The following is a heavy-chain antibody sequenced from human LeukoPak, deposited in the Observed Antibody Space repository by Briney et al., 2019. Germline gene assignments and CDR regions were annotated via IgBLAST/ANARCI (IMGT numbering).Heavy chain of an antibody. Sequence: ASVKVSFKASGYTFTGYYMHWVRQAPAQGIGWMGWINPNSDGTNYAQKFQGSVNMTRDTSSSTGYIELSRLKSDDTTVYYCTHDITMGRRGSLVDGDYFDYWGQGTLVTVSS. CDR3: THDITMGRRGSLVDGDYFDY. CDR2: INPNSDGT. D-gene: IGHD3-10*01. J-gene: IGHJ4*02. CDR1: GYTFTGYY. V-gene: IGHV1-2*02.